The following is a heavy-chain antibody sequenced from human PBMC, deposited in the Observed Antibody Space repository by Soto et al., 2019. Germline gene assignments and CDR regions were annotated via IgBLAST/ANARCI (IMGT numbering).Heavy chain of an antibody. CDR3: ARDPYDILPGYRWPLRY. V-gene: IGHV1-3*01. D-gene: IGHD3-9*01. CDR2: INAGNGNT. Sequence: ASVKVSCKASGYTFTSYAMHCVRQAPGQRLEWMGWINAGNGNTKYSQKFQGRVTITRDTSASTAYMELSSLRSEDTAVYYCARDPYDILPGYRWPLRYWGQGTLVTVSS. J-gene: IGHJ4*02. CDR1: GYTFTSYA.